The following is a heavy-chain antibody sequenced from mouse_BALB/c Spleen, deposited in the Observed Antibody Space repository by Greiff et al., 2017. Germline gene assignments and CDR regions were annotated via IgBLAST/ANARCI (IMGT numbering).Heavy chain of an antibody. Sequence: EVQRVESGGGLVKPGGSLKLSCAASGFTFSSYAMSWVRQSPEKRLEWVAEISSGGSYTYYPDTVTGRFTISRDNAKNTLYLEMSSLRSEDTAMYYCAREDGYYSFAYWGQGTLVTVSA. J-gene: IGHJ3*01. CDR2: ISSGGSYT. CDR1: GFTFSSYA. CDR3: AREDGYYSFAY. D-gene: IGHD2-3*01. V-gene: IGHV5-9-4*01.